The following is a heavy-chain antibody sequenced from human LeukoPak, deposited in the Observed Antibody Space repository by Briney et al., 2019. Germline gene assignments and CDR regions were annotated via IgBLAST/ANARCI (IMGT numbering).Heavy chain of an antibody. D-gene: IGHD2-2*01. CDR2: IYYSGST. V-gene: IGHV4-39*01. Sequence: SETLSPTCTVSGGSISSSSYYWGWIRQPPGKGLEWIGSIYYSGSTYYNPSLKSRVTISVDTSKNQFSLKLSSVTAADTAVYYCARAAYVVVPAGRSHWFDPWGQGTLVTVSS. CDR1: GGSISSSSYY. J-gene: IGHJ5*02. CDR3: ARAAYVVVPAGRSHWFDP.